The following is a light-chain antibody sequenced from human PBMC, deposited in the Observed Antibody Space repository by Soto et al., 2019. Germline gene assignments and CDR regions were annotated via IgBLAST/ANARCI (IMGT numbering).Light chain of an antibody. J-gene: IGLJ1*01. CDR3: CSYAGSSTSPYV. Sequence: QSALTQPPSVSGSPGQSITVSCTGTTSDVGSYDYVSWYQHHPDKAPKLIISEVNKRPSGISNRFSGSKSGNTASLTISGLQAEDEADYYCCSYAGSSTSPYVFGTGTKLTVL. CDR2: EVN. V-gene: IGLV2-23*02. CDR1: TSDVGSYDY.